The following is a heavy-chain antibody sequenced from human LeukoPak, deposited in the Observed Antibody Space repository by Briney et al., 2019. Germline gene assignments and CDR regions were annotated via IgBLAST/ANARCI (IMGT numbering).Heavy chain of an antibody. CDR2: MNPNSGNT. J-gene: IGHJ1*01. CDR1: GYTFTSYD. Sequence: ASVKVSCKASGYTFTSYDFNWVRQSTGQGLEWMGGMNPNSGNTGYAQKFQGRVAMTRDTATSTAYMELSSLSSEDTAVYYCATPGVHYDPSGYYPFQHWGQGTLVTVSS. V-gene: IGHV1-8*01. D-gene: IGHD3-22*01. CDR3: ATPGVHYDPSGYYPFQH.